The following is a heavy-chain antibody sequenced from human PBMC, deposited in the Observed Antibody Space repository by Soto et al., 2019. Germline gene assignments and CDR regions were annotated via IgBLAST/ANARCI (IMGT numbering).Heavy chain of an antibody. V-gene: IGHV3-23*01. CDR2: MSASDGST. J-gene: IGHJ6*02. CDR1: GFSLSTYA. D-gene: IGHD3-3*01. Sequence: GGSLRLSCEVSGFSLSTYAMSWVRQAPGKGLEWVSAMSASDGSTYYADSVKGRFTVSRDNSKNTLFLQMNSLRADDAARYSFAKDSFWTVHAVGEPLYYAMAVWGQGPTVPAS. CDR3: AKDSFWTVHAVGEPLYYAMAV.